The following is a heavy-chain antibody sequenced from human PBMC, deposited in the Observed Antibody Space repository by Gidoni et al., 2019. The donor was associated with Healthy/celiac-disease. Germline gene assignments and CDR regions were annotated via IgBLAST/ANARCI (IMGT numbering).Heavy chain of an antibody. CDR1: GGSFSGYY. CDR3: ARGRKGVAANCLFDY. D-gene: IGHD2-15*01. J-gene: IGHJ4*02. V-gene: IGHV4-34*01. CDR2: INHSGST. Sequence: QVQLQQWGAGLLKPSETLSLTCAVYGGSFSGYYWSWIRQPPGKGLEWIGEINHSGSTNYNPSLKSRVTISVDTSKNQFSLKLSSVTAADTAVYYCARGRKGVAANCLFDYWGQGTLVTVSS.